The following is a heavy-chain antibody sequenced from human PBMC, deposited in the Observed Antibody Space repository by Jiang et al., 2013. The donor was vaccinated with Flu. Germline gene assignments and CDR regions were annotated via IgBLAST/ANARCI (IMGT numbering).Heavy chain of an antibody. CDR3: ARDHPTGGYDFYFYYGMDV. J-gene: IGHJ6*02. D-gene: IGHD6-25*01. CDR2: ISAYNGNT. V-gene: IGHV1-18*01. Sequence: GQGLEWMGWISAYNGNTNYGQNLQGRVTMSTDTSTSTAYMELRSLRSDDTAVYYCARDHPTGGYDFYFYYGMDVWGQGTTVTVTS.